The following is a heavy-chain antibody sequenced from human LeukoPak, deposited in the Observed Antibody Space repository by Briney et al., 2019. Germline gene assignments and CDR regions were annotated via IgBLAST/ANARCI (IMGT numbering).Heavy chain of an antibody. CDR1: GYSFTSYW. V-gene: IGHV5-51*01. J-gene: IGHJ6*02. D-gene: IGHD2-2*01. Sequence: GESLKISCKGSGYSFTSYWIGWVRQMPGKGLEWMGIIYPGDSDTRYSPSFQGQATISADKSISTAYLQWSSLKASDTAMYYCARRQYQPPGWYYYGTDVWGQGTTVTVSS. CDR2: IYPGDSDT. CDR3: ARRQYQPPGWYYYGTDV.